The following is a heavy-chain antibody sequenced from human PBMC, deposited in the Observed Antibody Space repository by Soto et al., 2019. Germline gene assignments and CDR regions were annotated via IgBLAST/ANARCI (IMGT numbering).Heavy chain of an antibody. V-gene: IGHV1-69*13. J-gene: IGHJ4*02. CDR1: GGTFSTYA. D-gene: IGHD3-3*01. Sequence: ASVKVSCKASGGTFSTYAIVWVRQAPGQGLEWMGGIIPLFGTAHYAQKFQGRVTITADESTSTAYMELSSLRSEDTAVFYCARMGVALSIDDYFDYWGQGTLVTVS. CDR2: IIPLFGTA. CDR3: ARMGVALSIDDYFDY.